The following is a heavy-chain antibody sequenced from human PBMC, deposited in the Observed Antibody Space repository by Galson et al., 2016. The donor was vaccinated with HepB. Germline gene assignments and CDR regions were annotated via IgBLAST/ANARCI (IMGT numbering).Heavy chain of an antibody. V-gene: IGHV3-30-3*01. Sequence: SLRLSCAASGFIFSDYVMNWVRQGPGKGLEWVAVISSDGNNKYYADSVKGRFIISRDNSKNILSLQMNSLRTEDTAVYFCARESKVMQGWLAVAGWFDPWGQGTLVTVSS. CDR2: ISSDGNNK. J-gene: IGHJ5*02. CDR3: ARESKVMQGWLAVAGWFDP. CDR1: GFIFSDYV. D-gene: IGHD6-19*01.